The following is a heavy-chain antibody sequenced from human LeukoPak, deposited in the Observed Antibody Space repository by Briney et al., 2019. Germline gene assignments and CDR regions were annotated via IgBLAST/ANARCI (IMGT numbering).Heavy chain of an antibody. CDR2: IYYSGST. CDR3: ARQPSSSWYYFDY. J-gene: IGHJ4*02. CDR1: GGSISSSSYY. Sequence: SETLSLTCTVPGGSISSSSYYWGWIRQPPGKGLEWIGSIYYSGSTYYNPSLKSRVTISVDTSKNQFSLKLSSVTAADTAVYYCARQPSSSWYYFDYWGQGTLVTVSS. V-gene: IGHV4-39*01. D-gene: IGHD6-13*01.